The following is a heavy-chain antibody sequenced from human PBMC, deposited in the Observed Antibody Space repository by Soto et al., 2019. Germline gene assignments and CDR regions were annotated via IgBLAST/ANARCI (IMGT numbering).Heavy chain of an antibody. J-gene: IGHJ6*02. D-gene: IGHD5-18*01. V-gene: IGHV4-30-4*01. Sequence: SETLSLTCTVSGGSISSGDYYWSWIRQPPGKGLEWIRYIYYSGTTYYNPSLKSRVTISVDTSKNQFSLKVNSVTAADTAVYYCARTLIQLWPHYYYGMDVWGQGTTVTVSS. CDR1: GGSISSGDYY. CDR2: IYYSGTT. CDR3: ARTLIQLWPHYYYGMDV.